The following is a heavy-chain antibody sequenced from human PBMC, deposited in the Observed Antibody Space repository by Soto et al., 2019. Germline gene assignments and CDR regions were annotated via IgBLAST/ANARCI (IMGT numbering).Heavy chain of an antibody. CDR2: IIPIFGTA. CDR1: GGTFSSYA. J-gene: IGHJ4*02. V-gene: IGHV1-69*06. D-gene: IGHD3-22*01. Sequence: GASVKVSCKASGGTFSSYAISWVRQAPGQGLEWMGGIIPIFGTANYAQKFQGRVTITADKSTSTAYMELSSLRSEDTAVYYCASDYDSSGYYYFRYWGQGTLVTVS. CDR3: ASDYDSSGYYYFRY.